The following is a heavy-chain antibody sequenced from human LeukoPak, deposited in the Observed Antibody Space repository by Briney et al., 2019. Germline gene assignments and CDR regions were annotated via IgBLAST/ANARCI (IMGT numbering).Heavy chain of an antibody. CDR1: GNTFTRSY. CDR2: IDPNSAGTNT. D-gene: IGHD1-1*01. Sequence: ASVKVSCKGSGNTFTRSYVHWVRQAPAPGLEWLGWIDPNSAGTNTNYAQKFQDRVTFTKDSSVSTAYMELSRLTTDDTAVYYCARQHWPDKFVDFWGQGTLVTVSS. CDR3: ARQHWPDKFVDF. J-gene: IGHJ4*02. V-gene: IGHV1-2*02.